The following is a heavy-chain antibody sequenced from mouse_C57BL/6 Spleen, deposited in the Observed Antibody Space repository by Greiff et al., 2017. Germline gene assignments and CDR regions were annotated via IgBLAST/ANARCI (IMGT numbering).Heavy chain of an antibody. V-gene: IGHV1-50*01. CDR2: IDPSDSYT. CDR3: ASHYGSSLYAMDY. J-gene: IGHJ4*01. Sequence: LQQSGAELVKPGASVKLSCKASGYTFTSYWMQWVKQRPGQGLEWIGEIDPSDSYTNYNQKFKGKATLTVDTSPSTAYMQLSSLTSEDSAVYYCASHYGSSLYAMDYWGQGTSVTVSS. CDR1: GYTFTSYW. D-gene: IGHD1-1*01.